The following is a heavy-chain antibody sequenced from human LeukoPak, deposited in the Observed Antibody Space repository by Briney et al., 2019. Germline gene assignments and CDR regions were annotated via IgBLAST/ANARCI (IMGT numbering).Heavy chain of an antibody. CDR1: GATFSSYT. CDR3: ARGSSSSGFSYYYYYYYMDV. D-gene: IGHD3-10*01. J-gene: IGHJ6*03. CDR2: IIPILGIA. Sequence: SVKLSCKASGATFSSYTISWVRQAPGQGLEWMGRIIPILGIANYAQEFQGRVTITADNSTSTAYMELSSLRSEDTAVYYCARGSSSSGFSYYYYYYYMDVWGKGTTVTVSS. V-gene: IGHV1-69*02.